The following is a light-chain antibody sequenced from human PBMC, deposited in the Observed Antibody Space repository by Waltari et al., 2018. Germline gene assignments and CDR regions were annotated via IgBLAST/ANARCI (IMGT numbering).Light chain of an antibody. Sequence: QSALTQPASVSGSPGQSITISCSGTDSDVGAYDFVSWYQQHPGKAPHLIVYEVSNRPPGISNRFSDAKSGTTASLTISGLQAEDEDDYYCSSYTTSSAPGVFGTGTRVTVL. CDR3: SSYTTSSAPGV. CDR1: DSDVGAYDF. J-gene: IGLJ1*01. V-gene: IGLV2-14*01. CDR2: EVS.